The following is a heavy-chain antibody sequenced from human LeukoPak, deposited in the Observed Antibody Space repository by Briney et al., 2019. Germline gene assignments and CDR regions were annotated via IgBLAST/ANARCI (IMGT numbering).Heavy chain of an antibody. CDR3: ARGGIPTGPYYYFYYMDV. J-gene: IGHJ6*03. D-gene: IGHD3-10*01. Sequence: GGSLRLSCAASGFTFSRHVMQWVRQAPGKGLEWVAVISYDGNNRFYADSAKGRFTISRDNSRNTLYLQMNSLSGDDAAVYSCARGGIPTGPYYYFYYMDVWGKGTAVTVSS. CDR1: GFTFSRHV. CDR2: ISYDGNNR. V-gene: IGHV3-30*01.